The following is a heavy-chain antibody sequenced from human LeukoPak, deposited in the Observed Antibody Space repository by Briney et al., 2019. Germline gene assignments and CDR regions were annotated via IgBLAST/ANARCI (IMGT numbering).Heavy chain of an antibody. D-gene: IGHD1-14*01. CDR3: ARDWYLDY. CDR1: GXTFSSYA. J-gene: IGHJ4*02. Sequence: GRSLRLSWAASGXTFSSYAMHWVRQAPGKGLEWVAVISYDGSNKYYADSVKGRFTISRDNSKNTLYLQMNSLRAEDTAVYFCARDWYLDYWGQGTLVTVSS. CDR2: ISYDGSNK. V-gene: IGHV3-30-3*01.